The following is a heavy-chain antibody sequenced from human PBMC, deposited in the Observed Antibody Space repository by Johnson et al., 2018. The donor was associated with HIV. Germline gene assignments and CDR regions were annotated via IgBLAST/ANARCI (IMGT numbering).Heavy chain of an antibody. Sequence: VQLVESGGGVVQPGRSLRLSCAASGFTFSSYAMHWVRQAPGKGLEWVAVISYDGSNKYYADSVKGRFTISRDNYKNTLYLQMNSLRAEDTAIYYCARESLLITPRRDDAFDIWGQGTMVTVSS. V-gene: IGHV3-30-3*01. CDR1: GFTFSSYA. J-gene: IGHJ3*02. CDR3: ARESLLITPRRDDAFDI. CDR2: ISYDGSNK. D-gene: IGHD6-6*01.